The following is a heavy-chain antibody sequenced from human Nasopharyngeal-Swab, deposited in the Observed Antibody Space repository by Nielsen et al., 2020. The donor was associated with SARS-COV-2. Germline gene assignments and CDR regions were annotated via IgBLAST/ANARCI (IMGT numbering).Heavy chain of an antibody. V-gene: IGHV4-34*01. CDR3: ARGRGY. J-gene: IGHJ4*02. CDR1: GGSFSGYY. CDR2: INHSGST. Sequence: SETLSLTCAVYGGSFSGYYWSWIRQPPGKGLEWIGEINHSGSTNYNPSLKSRVTISVDTSRNQFSLKLSSVTAADTAVYYCARGRGYWGQGTLVTVSS.